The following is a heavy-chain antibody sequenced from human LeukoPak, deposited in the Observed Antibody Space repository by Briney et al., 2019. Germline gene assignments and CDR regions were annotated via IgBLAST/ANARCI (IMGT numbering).Heavy chain of an antibody. CDR2: IYYSGST. V-gene: IGHV4-31*03. D-gene: IGHD3-22*01. J-gene: IGHJ3*02. CDR1: GVSISSGGYY. Sequence: PSETLSLTCTVSGVSISSGGYYWSWIRQHPGKGLEWIGYIYYSGSTYYNPSLKSRVTISVDTSKNQFSLKLSSVTAADTAVYYCARATYYYDSSGLGSPFDIWGQGTMVTVSS. CDR3: ARATYYYDSSGLGSPFDI.